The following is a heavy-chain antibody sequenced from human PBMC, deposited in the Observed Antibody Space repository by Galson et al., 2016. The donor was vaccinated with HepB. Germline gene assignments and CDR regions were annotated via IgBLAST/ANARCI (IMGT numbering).Heavy chain of an antibody. Sequence: SLRLSCAASGFTFSSYGMHWVRQAPGKGLEWVAIIWYDGSNKYYADSVKGRFTISRDNSKNTLYLQMNSLRAEYTAVYYCAGESHSGSYYVLDYWGQGTLVTVSS. J-gene: IGHJ4*02. V-gene: IGHV3-33*01. CDR2: IWYDGSNK. CDR3: AGESHSGSYYVLDY. D-gene: IGHD1-26*01. CDR1: GFTFSSYG.